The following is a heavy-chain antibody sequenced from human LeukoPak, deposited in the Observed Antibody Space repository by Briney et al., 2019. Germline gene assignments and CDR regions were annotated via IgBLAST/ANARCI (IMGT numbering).Heavy chain of an antibody. Sequence: PGGSLRLSCAASGFTFTNYAMSWVRQAPGKGLESVSVISGTGAFTYYADSVKGRFTISRDNSKSTLYLQMNSLRAEDTTVYYCAKGHSDYGTGFDLWGRGTLVTVSS. J-gene: IGHJ4*02. D-gene: IGHD4-17*01. V-gene: IGHV3-23*01. CDR2: ISGTGAFT. CDR1: GFTFTNYA. CDR3: AKGHSDYGTGFDL.